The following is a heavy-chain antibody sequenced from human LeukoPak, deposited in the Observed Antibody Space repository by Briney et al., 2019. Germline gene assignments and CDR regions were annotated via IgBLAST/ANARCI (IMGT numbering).Heavy chain of an antibody. J-gene: IGHJ6*04. Sequence: GRSLRLSCATSGFTFSSYGMHWVRQVPGKGLEWVTVISHDAKSTYHVDSVKGRFTISRDSSKNTLYLQMNSLRAEDTAVYYCAKDGGNYYDTAGNHLMRSYMDVWGKGTTVTVSS. CDR1: GFTFSSYG. CDR3: AKDGGNYYDTAGNHLMRSYMDV. D-gene: IGHD3-22*01. V-gene: IGHV3-30*18. CDR2: ISHDAKST.